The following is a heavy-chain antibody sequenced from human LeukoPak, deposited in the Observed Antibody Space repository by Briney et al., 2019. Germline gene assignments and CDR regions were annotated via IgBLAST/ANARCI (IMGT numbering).Heavy chain of an antibody. Sequence: GGSLRLSCAASGFTVSNSYMNWVRQAPGKGLEWVSLIYSGGGTYYADSVKRRFTISRDNSKNTLYLQMNSLRAEDTAVYYCARNYYDSSAYYYFDYWGQGTLVTVSS. CDR1: GFTVSNSY. CDR2: IYSGGGT. CDR3: ARNYYDSSAYYYFDY. V-gene: IGHV3-66*01. D-gene: IGHD3-22*01. J-gene: IGHJ4*02.